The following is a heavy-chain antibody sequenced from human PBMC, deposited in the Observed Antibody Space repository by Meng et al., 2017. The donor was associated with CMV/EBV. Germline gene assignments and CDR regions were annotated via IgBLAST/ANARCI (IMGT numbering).Heavy chain of an antibody. CDR3: ARDSTAYWYYYYYYGMDV. CDR2: IYYSGST. J-gene: IGHJ6*02. V-gene: IGHV4-39*07. Sequence: ETVSLTCTASGGSISSSSYYWGGSRQPPGKGLEWIGSIYYSGSTYYNPSLKSRVTISVDTSKNQFSLKLSSVTAADTAVYYCARDSTAYWYYYYYYGMDVWGQGTTVTVSS. CDR1: GGSISSSSYY. D-gene: IGHD2-8*02.